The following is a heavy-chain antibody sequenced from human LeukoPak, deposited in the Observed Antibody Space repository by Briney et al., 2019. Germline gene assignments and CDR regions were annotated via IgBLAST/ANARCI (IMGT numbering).Heavy chain of an antibody. J-gene: IGHJ5*02. CDR3: ARDNSVGETAWWFDP. V-gene: IGHV1-46*01. CDR2: INPSGSST. CDR1: GYSFTSYY. Sequence: ASVKVSCKAPGYSFTSYYMHWVRQAPGQGLEWMGLINPSGSSTTYAQKFQGRVTMTRDMFTSTDYMELTSLTSDDTAVYYCARDNSVGETAWWFDPWGQGTLVTVSS. D-gene: IGHD1-26*01.